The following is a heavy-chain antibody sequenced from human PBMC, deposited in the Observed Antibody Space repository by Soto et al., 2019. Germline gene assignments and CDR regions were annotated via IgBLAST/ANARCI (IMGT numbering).Heavy chain of an antibody. Sequence: EVQLLESGGGLVQPGGSLRLSCAASGFTFSSYAMSWVRQAPGKGLEWVSAISGSGGSTYYADSVKGRFTISRDNSKNTLYLQMNSLGVEDTAIYYCATDDSLAYWGQGTLVTVSS. D-gene: IGHD5-18*01. CDR3: ATDDSLAY. J-gene: IGHJ4*02. CDR1: GFTFSSYA. CDR2: ISGSGGST. V-gene: IGHV3-23*01.